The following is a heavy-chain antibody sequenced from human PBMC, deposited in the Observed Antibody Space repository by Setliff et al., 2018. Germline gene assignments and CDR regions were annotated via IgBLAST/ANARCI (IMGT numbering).Heavy chain of an antibody. CDR1: GYTFTSYY. D-gene: IGHD3-22*01. J-gene: IGHJ3*01. V-gene: IGHV1-69*13. Sequence: ASVKVSCKASGYTFTSYYMRWVRQAPGQGLEWMGGIIPMFDTGIYAEKFQGRVTLSADESTSTVYMELTRLRPEDTAIYYCARDKADYYDRSGYSGASDVWGQGTMVTVSS. CDR3: ARDKADYYDRSGYSGASDV. CDR2: IIPMFDTG.